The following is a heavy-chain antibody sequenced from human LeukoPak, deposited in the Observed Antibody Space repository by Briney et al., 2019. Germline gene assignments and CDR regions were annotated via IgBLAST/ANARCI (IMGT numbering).Heavy chain of an antibody. CDR2: IYYSGST. V-gene: IGHV4-59*08. D-gene: IGHD6-19*01. J-gene: IGHJ4*02. CDR3: ARHSSGWYLVFDY. CDR1: GGSISSYY. Sequence: SETLSLTCTVSGGSISSYYWSWIRQPPGKGLEWIGYIYYSGSTNYNPSLKSRVAISVDTSKNQFSLKLSSVTAADTAVYYCARHSSGWYLVFDYWGQGTLVTVSS.